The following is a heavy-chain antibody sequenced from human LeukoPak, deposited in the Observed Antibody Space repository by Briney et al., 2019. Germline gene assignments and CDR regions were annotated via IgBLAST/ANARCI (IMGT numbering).Heavy chain of an antibody. V-gene: IGHV4-39*01. CDR3: ARHDGRGGATMGALDY. CDR1: GGSISGSFYY. Sequence: PSETLSLTCTVSGGSISGSFYYWGWIRQPPGKGLEWIGSIYYGGTTYYNPSLKSRVTISVDTSKNQFSLNLSSVTATDTAVYYCARHDGRGGATMGALDYWGRGTLVTVSS. CDR2: IYYGGTT. J-gene: IGHJ4*02. D-gene: IGHD4/OR15-4a*01.